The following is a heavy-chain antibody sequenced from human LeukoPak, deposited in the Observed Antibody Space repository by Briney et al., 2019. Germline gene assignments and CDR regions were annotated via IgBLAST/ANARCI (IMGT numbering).Heavy chain of an antibody. J-gene: IGHJ4*02. CDR2: IWYDGSNK. D-gene: IGHD3-10*01. CDR3: AKDARFGELLVGKSYYFDY. CDR1: GFTFSSYG. V-gene: IGHV3-33*06. Sequence: PGRSLRLSCAASGFTFSSYGMHWVRQAPGKGLEWVAVIWYDGSNKYYADSVKGRFTISRDNSKNTLYLQMNSLRAEDTAVYYCAKDARFGELLVGKSYYFDYWGQGTLATVSS.